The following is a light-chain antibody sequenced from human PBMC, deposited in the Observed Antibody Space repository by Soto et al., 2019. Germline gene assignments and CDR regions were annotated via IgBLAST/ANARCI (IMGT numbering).Light chain of an antibody. J-gene: IGKJ4*01. CDR2: GAS. CDR3: QQNNKWPPVT. Sequence: EVVVTQSPATVSVSPGEGVTLSCRASQTISNDLAWYQQKPGQAPRLLIYGASTRATGVPARFSGGGSGTEFTLTISSLQSEDFAFYYCQQNNKWPPVTFGRGTKVEIK. V-gene: IGKV3-15*01. CDR1: QTISND.